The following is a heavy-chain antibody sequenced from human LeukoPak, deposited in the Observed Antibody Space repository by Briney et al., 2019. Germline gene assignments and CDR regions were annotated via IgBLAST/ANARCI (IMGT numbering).Heavy chain of an antibody. CDR3: ATDFDWAFHY. Sequence: PGGSLRLSCAASGFPFRNYVMSWVRQAPGKVLGWVSYINHNGETIYYADSVKGRFTISRDNGKNSLYLQMNSLRDEDTAVYYCATDFDWAFHYWGQGTRVTVSS. J-gene: IGHJ4*02. CDR1: GFPFRNYV. V-gene: IGHV3-48*02. CDR2: INHNGETI. D-gene: IGHD3-9*01.